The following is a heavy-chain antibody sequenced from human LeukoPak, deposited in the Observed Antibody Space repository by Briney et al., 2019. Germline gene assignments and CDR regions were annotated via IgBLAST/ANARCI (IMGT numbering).Heavy chain of an antibody. D-gene: IGHD2-15*01. CDR2: IYSGGST. CDR1: GFTVSSNY. Sequence: GGPLRLSCAASGFTVSSNYMSWVRQAPGKGLEWVSVIYSGGSTYYADSVKGRFTISRDNSKNTLYLQMNSLRAEDTAVYYCARSVVVAGFPVGFDYWGQGTLVTVSS. V-gene: IGHV3-53*01. J-gene: IGHJ4*02. CDR3: ARSVVVAGFPVGFDY.